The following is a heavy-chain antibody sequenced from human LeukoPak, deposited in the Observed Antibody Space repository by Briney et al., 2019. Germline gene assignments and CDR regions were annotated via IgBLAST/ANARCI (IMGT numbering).Heavy chain of an antibody. D-gene: IGHD1-1*01. J-gene: IGHJ5*02. CDR1: GGSISTNSYY. CDR2: IHYSGSI. Sequence: SETLSLTCTVSGGSISTNSYYWGWIRQPPGKGLEWIGSIHYSGSIYYTPSLKSRVTISVDTSKNQVSLNLYSVTAADTAVYYCARLHMENWFDPWGQGTLVTVSS. V-gene: IGHV4-39*01. CDR3: ARLHMENWFDP.